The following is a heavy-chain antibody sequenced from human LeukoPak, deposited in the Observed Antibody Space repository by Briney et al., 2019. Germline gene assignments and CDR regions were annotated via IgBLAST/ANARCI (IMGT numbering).Heavy chain of an antibody. CDR2: IYSGGST. D-gene: IGHD3-22*01. J-gene: IGHJ4*02. V-gene: IGHV3-53*01. CDR1: GFTVSSNY. CDR3: AREASSGYSFDY. Sequence: GGSLRLSCAASGFTVSSNYMSLVRQAPGKGLEWVSVIYSGGSTYYADSVKGRFTISRDNSKNTLYLQMNSLRAEDTAVYYCAREASSGYSFDYWGQGTLVTVSS.